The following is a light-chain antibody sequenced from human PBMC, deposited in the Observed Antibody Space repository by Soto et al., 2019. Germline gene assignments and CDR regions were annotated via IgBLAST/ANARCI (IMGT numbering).Light chain of an antibody. V-gene: IGKV1-5*01. CDR3: QQYKSTFT. J-gene: IGKJ3*01. CDR1: QTVDTW. Sequence: IQMTQSPSTLSASVGYRVTITCRASQTVDTWLAWYQHKPGKAPKVLIYDASTLEAGVPSRFIGSGSGTQFTLTIGSMKPDDFATYDCQQYKSTFTFGPGTKVDI. CDR2: DAS.